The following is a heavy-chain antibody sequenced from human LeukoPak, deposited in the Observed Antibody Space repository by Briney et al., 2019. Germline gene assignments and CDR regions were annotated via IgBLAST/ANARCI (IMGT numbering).Heavy chain of an antibody. CDR3: ARALLYSGINP. CDR2: IYYSGST. Sequence: PSETLSLTCTVSGGSISSYYWSRIRQPPGKGLEWIGYIYYSGSTNYNPSLKSRVTISVDTSKNQFSLKLSSVTAADTAVYHCARALLYSGINPWGQGTLVTVSS. V-gene: IGHV4-59*01. CDR1: GGSISSYY. D-gene: IGHD1-26*01. J-gene: IGHJ5*02.